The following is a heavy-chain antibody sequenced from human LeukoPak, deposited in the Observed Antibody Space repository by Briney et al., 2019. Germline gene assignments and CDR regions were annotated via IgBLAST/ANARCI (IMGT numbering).Heavy chain of an antibody. Sequence: ASVKVSCKVSGYTLTELSMHWVRQAPGKGLEWMGGFDPEDGETIYAQKFQGRVTMTEDTSTDTAYMELSSLRSEDTAVYYCATAVEMATNTAFDYWGQGTLVTVSS. V-gene: IGHV1-24*01. J-gene: IGHJ4*02. D-gene: IGHD5-24*01. CDR2: FDPEDGET. CDR1: GYTLTELS. CDR3: ATAVEMATNTAFDY.